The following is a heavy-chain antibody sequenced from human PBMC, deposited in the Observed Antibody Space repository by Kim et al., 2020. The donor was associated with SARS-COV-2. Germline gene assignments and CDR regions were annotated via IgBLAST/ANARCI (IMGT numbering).Heavy chain of an antibody. D-gene: IGHD3-22*01. V-gene: IGHV1-69*04. Sequence: AQKCQGRVTITPEKSTSTAYMELSSLRSEDTAVYYCARDSDSGSPNQHDYWGQGTLVTVSS. J-gene: IGHJ4*02. CDR3: ARDSDSGSPNQHDY.